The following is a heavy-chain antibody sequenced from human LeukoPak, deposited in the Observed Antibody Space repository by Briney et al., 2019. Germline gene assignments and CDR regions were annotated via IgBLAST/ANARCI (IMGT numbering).Heavy chain of an antibody. CDR3: ARGSTTVTTEDWFDP. J-gene: IGHJ5*02. CDR1: GFTFSSYW. CDR2: INTYGTST. V-gene: IGHV3-74*03. Sequence: GSLRLSCAASGFTFSSYWMHWVRQVPGKGLVWVARINTYGTSTTYGDSVEGRFTISRDNAKNTLDLEMNSLRDDDTAVYYCARGSTTVTTEDWFDPWGQGTQVTVSS. D-gene: IGHD4-17*01.